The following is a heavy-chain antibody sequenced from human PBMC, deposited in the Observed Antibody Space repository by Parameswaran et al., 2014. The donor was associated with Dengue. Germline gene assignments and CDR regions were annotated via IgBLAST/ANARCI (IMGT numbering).Heavy chain of an antibody. CDR3: ARVARVAWFGEGGMDV. V-gene: IGHV3-53*01. D-gene: IGHD3-10*01. CDR2: IYSGGST. J-gene: IGHJ6*02. Sequence: RWIRQPPGKGLEWVSVIYSGGSTYYADSVKGRFTISRDNSKNTLYLQMNSLRAEDTAVYYCARVARVAWFGEGGMDVWGQGTTVTVSS.